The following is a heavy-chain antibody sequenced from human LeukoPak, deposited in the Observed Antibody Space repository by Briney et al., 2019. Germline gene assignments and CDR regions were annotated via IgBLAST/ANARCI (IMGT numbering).Heavy chain of an antibody. CDR2: IKEDGSEK. J-gene: IGHJ4*02. CDR1: GFSFNSHW. Sequence: GGSLRLSCSASGFSFNSHWMTWVRQAPGRGLEWVANIKEDGSEKYYVDSVKGRFTISRDNAKNSLYLQMNSLRAEDTAVYYCARDRSSSGWLLGYWGQGTLVTVSS. D-gene: IGHD3-22*01. V-gene: IGHV3-7*01. CDR3: ARDRSSSGWLLGY.